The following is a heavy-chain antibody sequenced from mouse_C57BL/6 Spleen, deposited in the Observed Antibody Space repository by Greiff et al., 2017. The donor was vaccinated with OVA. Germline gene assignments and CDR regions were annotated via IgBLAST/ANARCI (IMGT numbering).Heavy chain of an antibody. J-gene: IGHJ3*01. D-gene: IGHD1-1*01. CDR1: GFTFSSYA. Sequence: EVMLVESGGGLVKPGGSLKLSCAASGFTFSSYAMSWVRQTPEKRLEWVATISDGGSYTYYPDNVKGRFTISRDNAKNNLYLQMSHLKSEDTAMYYCASDYYGSSPAWFAYWGQGTLVTVSA. CDR2: ISDGGSYT. V-gene: IGHV5-4*03. CDR3: ASDYYGSSPAWFAY.